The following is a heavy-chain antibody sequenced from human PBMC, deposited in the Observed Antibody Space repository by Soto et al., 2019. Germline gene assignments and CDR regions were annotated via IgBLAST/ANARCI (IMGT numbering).Heavy chain of an antibody. Sequence: QVQLVESGGTLVKPGGSLRLSCVASGFRFSDYDLSWFRQAPGKGLEWVSYISSSGNAIYYADSVEGRMTISRDNARSSLYLQMNNLRDEDTAVYYFARAGDKPLFDYWGQGTLVTVSS. CDR2: ISSSGNAI. V-gene: IGHV3-11*01. CDR1: GFRFSDYD. J-gene: IGHJ4*02. CDR3: ARAGDKPLFDY.